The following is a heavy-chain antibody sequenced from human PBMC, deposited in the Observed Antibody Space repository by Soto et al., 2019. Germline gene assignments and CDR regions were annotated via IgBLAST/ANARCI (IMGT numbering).Heavy chain of an antibody. CDR3: ARAPMVLTRSYFDS. V-gene: IGHV4-59*01. D-gene: IGHD3-22*01. Sequence: SETLSLTCTVAYSSISNFYWSWIRRPPGKGLEWIGYISSSGNTNYNPSLKSRVSISVDTSKNQFSLNLTSVTAADTAVYYCARAPMVLTRSYFDSWGQGTPVTVSS. J-gene: IGHJ4*02. CDR2: ISSSGNT. CDR1: YSSISNFY.